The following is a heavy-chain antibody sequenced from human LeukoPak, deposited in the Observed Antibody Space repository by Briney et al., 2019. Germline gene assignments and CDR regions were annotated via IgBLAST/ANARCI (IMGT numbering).Heavy chain of an antibody. V-gene: IGHV3-48*02. J-gene: IGHJ4*02. Sequence: GGSLRLSCAASGFTFSSYSMNWVRQAPGKGLEWVSYISSSSSTIYYADSVKGRFTISRDNAKNSLYLLMNSLRDEDTAVYYCARDLSISAGTHDYWGQGTLVTVSS. CDR1: GFTFSSYS. CDR3: ARDLSISAGTHDY. CDR2: ISSSSSTI. D-gene: IGHD6-19*01.